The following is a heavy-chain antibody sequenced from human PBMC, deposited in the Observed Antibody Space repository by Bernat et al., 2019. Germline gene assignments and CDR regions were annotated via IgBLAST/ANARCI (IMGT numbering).Heavy chain of an antibody. J-gene: IGHJ5*02. CDR2: ISSSSRYI. CDR1: GFTFSSYS. CDR3: ARCPLRGDGYNWNYNWFDP. Sequence: EVQLVESGGGLVKPGGPLRLSCAASGFTFSSYSMNWVRQAPGKGLEWVSSISSSSRYIYYADSVKGRFTISRDNAKNSLYLQMNSLRAEDTAVYYCARCPLRGDGYNWNYNWFDPWGQGTLVTVSS. D-gene: IGHD1-7*01. V-gene: IGHV3-21*01.